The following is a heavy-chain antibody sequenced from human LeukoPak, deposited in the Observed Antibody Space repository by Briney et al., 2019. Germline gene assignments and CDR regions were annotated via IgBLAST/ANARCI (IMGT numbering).Heavy chain of an antibody. CDR3: ARGSAYYDILTGYQAP. Sequence: GGSLRLSCAASGFTFADYALHWVRQAPGKGLEWVSGISWNSGSLAYADSVKGRFTISRDNAKNSLYLQMNSLRAEDTAVYYCARGSAYYDILTGYQAPWGQGTLVTVSS. J-gene: IGHJ5*02. CDR2: ISWNSGSL. V-gene: IGHV3-9*01. CDR1: GFTFADYA. D-gene: IGHD3-9*01.